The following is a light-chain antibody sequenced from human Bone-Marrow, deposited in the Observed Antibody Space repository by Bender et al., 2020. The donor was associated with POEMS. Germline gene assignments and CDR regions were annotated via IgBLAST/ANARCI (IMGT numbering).Light chain of an antibody. CDR3: QAWDSSTAV. J-gene: IGLJ2*01. CDR1: NIGSKS. V-gene: IGLV3-21*01. Sequence: SYVLTQPPSVSVAPGKTARITCGGNNIGSKSVHWYQQKPGQAPVLVIYYDSDRPSGIPERFSGSNSGNTATLTISRVEAGDGADYYCQAWDSSTAVFGGGTKLTVL. CDR2: YDS.